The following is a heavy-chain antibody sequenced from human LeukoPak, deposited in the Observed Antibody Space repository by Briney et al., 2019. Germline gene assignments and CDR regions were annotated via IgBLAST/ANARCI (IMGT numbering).Heavy chain of an antibody. J-gene: IGHJ4*02. CDR3: ARSYDSSGYYYFH. D-gene: IGHD3-22*01. V-gene: IGHV4-61*01. CDR1: GGSVSSGSYY. Sequence: SETLSLTCTVSGGSVSSGSYYWSWIRQPPGKGLEWIGYIYYSGSTNYNPSLKSRVTISVDTSKNQFSLKLSSVTAADTAVYYCARSYDSSGYYYFHWGQGTLVTVSS. CDR2: IYYSGST.